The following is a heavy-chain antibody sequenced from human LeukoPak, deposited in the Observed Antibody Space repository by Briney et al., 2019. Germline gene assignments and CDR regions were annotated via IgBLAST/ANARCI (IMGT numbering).Heavy chain of an antibody. CDR3: ARGPSQTGYSSSWYWSRVSQFDY. V-gene: IGHV3-53*01. Sequence: GGSLRLSCAASGFTVSSNYMSWVRQAPGKGLEWVSIIYSGGSTNYADSVKGRFTISRDNSKNTLYLQMNSLRAEDTAVYYCARGPSQTGYSSSWYWSRVSQFDYWGQGTLVTVSS. J-gene: IGHJ4*02. CDR1: GFTVSSNY. D-gene: IGHD6-13*01. CDR2: IYSGGST.